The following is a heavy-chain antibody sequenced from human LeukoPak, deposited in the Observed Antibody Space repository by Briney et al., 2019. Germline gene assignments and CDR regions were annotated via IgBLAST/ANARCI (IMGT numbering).Heavy chain of an antibody. V-gene: IGHV4-30-4*08. J-gene: IGHJ6*02. Sequence: SQTLSLTCSVSGDSISSRDYYWSWIRQPPGKGLEWIGYIYYSGSTYYNPSLKSRVTMSVDTSKNQFSPKLSSVTAVDTAVYYCARGEQWLGNYYYYGMDVWGQGTTVTVSS. CDR1: GDSISSRDYY. D-gene: IGHD6-19*01. CDR3: ARGEQWLGNYYYYGMDV. CDR2: IYYSGST.